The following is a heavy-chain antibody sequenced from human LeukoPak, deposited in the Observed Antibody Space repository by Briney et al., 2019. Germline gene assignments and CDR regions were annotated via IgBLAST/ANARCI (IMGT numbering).Heavy chain of an antibody. V-gene: IGHV4-59*01. Sequence: SQTLSLTCTVPGDSISSYYWSWIRQPPGKGPEWIGYIYHSGSINYNPSLKSRVTISVDTSKSQFSLKLSSVTAADTAVYYCATGYSSTWYYFDYWGQGTLVTVSS. CDR1: GDSISSYY. CDR2: IYHSGSI. J-gene: IGHJ4*02. CDR3: ATGYSSTWYYFDY. D-gene: IGHD6-13*01.